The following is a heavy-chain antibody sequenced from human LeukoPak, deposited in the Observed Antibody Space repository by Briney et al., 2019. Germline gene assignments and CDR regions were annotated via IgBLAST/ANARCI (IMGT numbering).Heavy chain of an antibody. CDR2: LGDNDGRT. J-gene: IGHJ4*02. CDR1: GFSFSNYA. D-gene: IGHD3-9*01. V-gene: IGHV3-23*01. CDR3: AKNGKDNYDMFFDY. Sequence: GGSLRLSCAAPGFSFSNYAMNWVRQSPGKGLEWVSSLGDNDGRTFYADSVKGRVTISRDNSKNTLYLQMNSLRAEDTAIYYCAKNGKDNYDMFFDYWGQGTLVTVSS.